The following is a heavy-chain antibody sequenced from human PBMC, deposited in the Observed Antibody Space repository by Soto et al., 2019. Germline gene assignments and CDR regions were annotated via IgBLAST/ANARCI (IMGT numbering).Heavy chain of an antibody. V-gene: IGHV1-69*13. CDR1: GGTFSSYA. Sequence: ASVKVSCKASGGTFSSYAISWVRQAPGQGLEWMGGIIPIFGTANYAQKFQGRVTITADESTSTAYMELSSLRSEDTAVYYCARALVVPAAIFYYYFGMDVWGQGTTVTVSS. D-gene: IGHD2-2*01. J-gene: IGHJ6*02. CDR2: IIPIFGTA. CDR3: ARALVVPAAIFYYYFGMDV.